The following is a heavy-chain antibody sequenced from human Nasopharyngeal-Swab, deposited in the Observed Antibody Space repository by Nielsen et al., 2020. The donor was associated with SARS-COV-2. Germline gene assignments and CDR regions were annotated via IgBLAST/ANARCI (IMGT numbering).Heavy chain of an antibody. J-gene: IGHJ4*02. V-gene: IGHV3-15*01. D-gene: IGHD4/OR15-4a*01. CDR3: TTDFMGLLSEGFDY. CDR1: GFTFNNYN. CDR2: IKSKTDGGTT. Sequence: GGSLRLSCAASGFTFNNYNFNWVRQAPGKGLEWVGRIKSKTDGGTTDYAAPVKGRFTISRDDSKNTLYLQMNSLKTKDTAVYYCTTDFMGLLSEGFDYWGQGTLVTVSS.